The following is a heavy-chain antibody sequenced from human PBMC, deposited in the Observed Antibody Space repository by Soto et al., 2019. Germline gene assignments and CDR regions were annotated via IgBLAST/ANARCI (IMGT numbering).Heavy chain of an antibody. J-gene: IGHJ3*02. V-gene: IGHV4-39*01. D-gene: IGHD6-13*01. CDR3: AAPRFIAAAANDAFVI. CDR1: GGSISSSSYY. Sequence: QLQLHESGPGLVKPSETLSLTCTVSGGSISSSSYYWGWIRQPPGKGLEWIGSIYYSGSTYYNPSLKSRVTISVDTSKNQFSLKLSSVTAADTAVYYCAAPRFIAAAANDAFVIWGQGTMVTVSS. CDR2: IYYSGST.